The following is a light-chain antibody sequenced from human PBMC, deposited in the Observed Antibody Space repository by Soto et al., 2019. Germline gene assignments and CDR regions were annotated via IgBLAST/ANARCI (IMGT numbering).Light chain of an antibody. J-gene: IGKJ3*01. CDR1: QASSKY. CDR2: AAS. V-gene: IGKV1-27*01. Sequence: DIQMTQSPSSLSASVGDRVTITCRASQASSKYVAWYQQKPGKVPQVLIYAASTLQSGVPSRFSGSGSGTDFTLTISSLQPEDVATYYCQKYDSAPPFTFGPGTKVEI. CDR3: QKYDSAPPFT.